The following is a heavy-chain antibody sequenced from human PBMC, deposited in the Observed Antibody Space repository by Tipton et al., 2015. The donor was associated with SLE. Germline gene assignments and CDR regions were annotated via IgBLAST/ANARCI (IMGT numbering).Heavy chain of an antibody. CDR2: INHSGST. CDR1: GGSFSGYY. V-gene: IGHV4-34*01. D-gene: IGHD1-26*01. J-gene: IGHJ4*02. Sequence: LRLSCAVYGGSFSGYYWSWIRQPPGKGLEWIGEINHSGSTNYNPSLESRVTISVDTSKNQFSLKLSSVTAADTALYYCARDGEGGATPFDYWGQGTLVTVSS. CDR3: ARDGEGGATPFDY.